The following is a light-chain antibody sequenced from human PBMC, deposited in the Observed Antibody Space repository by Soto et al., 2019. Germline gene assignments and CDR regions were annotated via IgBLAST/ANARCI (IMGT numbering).Light chain of an antibody. CDR3: QQYGSSPRT. CDR1: QSVSSSY. CDR2: DAS. Sequence: IVLTQSPGTLSLSPGERATLSCRASQSVSSSYLAWYQQKAGQAPRLLIYDASTRATGIPDRFSGSGSGTDFILTISRLEPEDFAVYYCQQYGSSPRTFGQGTKVEIK. J-gene: IGKJ1*01. V-gene: IGKV3-20*01.